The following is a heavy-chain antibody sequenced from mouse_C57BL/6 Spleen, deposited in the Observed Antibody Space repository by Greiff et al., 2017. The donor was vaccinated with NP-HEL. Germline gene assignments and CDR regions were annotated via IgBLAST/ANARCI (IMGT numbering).Heavy chain of an antibody. Sequence: QVQLQQPGAELVRPGSSVKLSCKASGYTFTSYWMDWVKQRPGQGLEWIGNIYPSDSETHYNQKFKDKATLTVDKSSSTAYMQLSSLTSEDSAVYYCARGLITTVVATEYYAMDYWGQGTSVTVSS. CDR1: GYTFTSYW. CDR2: IYPSDSET. V-gene: IGHV1-61*01. J-gene: IGHJ4*01. D-gene: IGHD1-1*01. CDR3: ARGLITTVVATEYYAMDY.